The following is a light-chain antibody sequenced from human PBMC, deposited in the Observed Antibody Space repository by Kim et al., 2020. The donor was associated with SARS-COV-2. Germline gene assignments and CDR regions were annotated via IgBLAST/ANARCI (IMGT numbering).Light chain of an antibody. CDR3: QQYEGSPKT. J-gene: IGKJ1*01. CDR2: TAS. V-gene: IGKV3-20*01. CDR1: QKLSSNS. Sequence: SSGERAALSCRASQKLSSNSLAWYQQKPGQAPRLLIYTASSRAAGIPDRFSGSGSGTDFTLTISRLEPEDFAIYYCQQYEGSPKTFGPGTKVDIK.